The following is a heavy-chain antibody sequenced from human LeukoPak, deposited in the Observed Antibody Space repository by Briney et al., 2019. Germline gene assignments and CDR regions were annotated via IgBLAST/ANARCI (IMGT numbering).Heavy chain of an antibody. V-gene: IGHV4-39*01. Sequence: SETLSLTCNVSGDSITSGAFYWAWIRQSPGKGLEWIGNVYYSGSTQYNPSLRGRVSISMDKTKNQFSLNPNSVSVTDTAIYYCARRDYAAWFDPWGQGTLVTVSS. CDR1: GDSITSGAFY. J-gene: IGHJ5*02. CDR2: VYYSGST. CDR3: ARRDYAAWFDP. D-gene: IGHD4/OR15-4a*01.